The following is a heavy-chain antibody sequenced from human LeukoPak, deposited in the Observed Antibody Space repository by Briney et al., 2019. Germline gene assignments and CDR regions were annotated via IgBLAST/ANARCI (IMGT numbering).Heavy chain of an antibody. V-gene: IGHV4-4*07. J-gene: IGHJ6*02. CDR3: ARLYYYDSSGYGSLYYYYGMDV. CDR1: GGSISSYY. CDR2: IYTSGST. Sequence: SETLSLTCTVSGGSISSYYWSWIRQPAGKGLEWIGRIYTSGSTNYNPSLKSRVTMSVDTSKNQFSLKLSSVTAADTAVYYCARLYYYDSSGYGSLYYYYGMDVWGQGTTVTVSS. D-gene: IGHD3-22*01.